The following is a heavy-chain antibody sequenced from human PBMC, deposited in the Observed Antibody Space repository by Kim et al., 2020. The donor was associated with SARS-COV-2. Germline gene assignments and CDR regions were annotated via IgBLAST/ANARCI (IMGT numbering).Heavy chain of an antibody. D-gene: IGHD3-22*01. CDR1: GFAFNKAW. CDR2: ISSNPDGGTT. J-gene: IGHJ4*02. V-gene: IGHV3-15*01. CDR3: SQDRFY. Sequence: GGSLRLSCTASGFAFNKAWMTWVRQAPGKGLEWLGRISSNPDGGTTDYSAPAKGRFTISRDDSKKTPFLQMNSLKIEDTAIYYCSQDRFYWGQGVLVTVSS.